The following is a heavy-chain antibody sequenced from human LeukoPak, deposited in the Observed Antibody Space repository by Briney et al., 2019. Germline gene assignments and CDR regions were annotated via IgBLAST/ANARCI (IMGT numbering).Heavy chain of an antibody. V-gene: IGHV4-39*07. J-gene: IGHJ4*02. CDR1: GGSISSSSYY. CDR3: ARSAYSSSGIDY. CDR2: IYYSGST. Sequence: KPSETLSLTCTVSGGSISSSSYYWGWIRQPPGKGLEWIGSIYYSGSTYYNPSLKSRVTISVDTSKNQFCLKLSSVTAADTAVYYCARSAYSSSGIDYWGQGTLVTVSS. D-gene: IGHD6-13*01.